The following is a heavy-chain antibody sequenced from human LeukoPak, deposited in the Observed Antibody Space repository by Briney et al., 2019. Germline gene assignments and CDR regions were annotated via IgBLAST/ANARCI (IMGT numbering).Heavy chain of an antibody. CDR1: GGSISSGSYY. Sequence: SETLSLTCTVSGGSISSGSYYWSWIRQPAGKGLEWIGRIYTSGSTNYNPSLKSRVTISVDTSKNQFSLKLSSVTAADTAVYYCARHADDWSSDYWGQGTLVTVSP. D-gene: IGHD2-2*01. CDR2: IYTSGST. V-gene: IGHV4-61*02. CDR3: ARHADDWSSDY. J-gene: IGHJ4*02.